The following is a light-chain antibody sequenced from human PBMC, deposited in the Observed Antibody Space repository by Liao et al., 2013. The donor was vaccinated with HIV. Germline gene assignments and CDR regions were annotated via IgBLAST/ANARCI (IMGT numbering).Light chain of an antibody. CDR1: KLGDQY. J-gene: IGLJ2*01. CDR3: QTWDKTTVI. V-gene: IGLV3-1*01. Sequence: SYELTQPPSVSVSPGQTASITCSGDKLGDQYACWYQQKPGQSPVLVIYQDSKRPSAIPERFSGSNSGNTATLTISGTQSVDEADYYCQTWDKTTVIFGGGTKLTVL. CDR2: QDS.